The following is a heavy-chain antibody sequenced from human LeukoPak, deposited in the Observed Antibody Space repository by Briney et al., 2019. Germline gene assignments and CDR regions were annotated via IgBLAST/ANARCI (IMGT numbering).Heavy chain of an antibody. V-gene: IGHV3-30-3*01. Sequence: GGSLRLSCAASGFTFSSYAMYWVGQAPGKGLEWVAVISYDGSNKYYADSVKGRFTISRDNSKNTLYLQMNSLRAEDTAVYYCARALGCSSTSCYWENNWFDPWGQGTLVTVSS. CDR3: ARALGCSSTSCYWENNWFDP. J-gene: IGHJ5*02. CDR2: ISYDGSNK. CDR1: GFTFSSYA. D-gene: IGHD2-2*01.